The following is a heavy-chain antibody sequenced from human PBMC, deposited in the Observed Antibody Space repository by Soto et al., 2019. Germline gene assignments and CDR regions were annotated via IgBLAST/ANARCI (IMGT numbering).Heavy chain of an antibody. J-gene: IGHJ6*03. CDR3: ASYTEEFGELFRYYYYYMDV. V-gene: IGHV3-48*01. CDR2: ISSSSSTI. CDR1: GFTFSSYS. Sequence: GGSLRLSCAASGFTFSSYSMNWVRQAPGKGLEWVSYISSSSSTIYYADSVKGRFTISRDNAKNSLYLQMNSLSAEDTAVYYCASYTEEFGELFRYYYYYMDVWGKGTTVTVSS. D-gene: IGHD3-10*01.